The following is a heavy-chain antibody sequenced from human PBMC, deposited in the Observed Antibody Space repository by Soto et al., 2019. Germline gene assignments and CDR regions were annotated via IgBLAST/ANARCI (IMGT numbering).Heavy chain of an antibody. V-gene: IGHV2-5*02. CDR2: IYWDDNK. CDR3: THRTRFGDFDS. J-gene: IGHJ4*02. D-gene: IGHD3-10*02. Sequence: QITLKESGPTLVKPTQTLTLTCTFSGLSLSTSEMGVGWVRQSPGKALEWLALIYWDDNKRFSPSLRSRLTITKDTSKNQVVLTMTNMDPVDTATYYCTHRTRFGDFDSWGQGTLVTVSS. CDR1: GLSLSTSEMG.